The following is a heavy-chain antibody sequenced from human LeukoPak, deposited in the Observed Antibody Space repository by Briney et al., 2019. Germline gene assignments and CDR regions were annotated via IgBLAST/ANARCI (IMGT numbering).Heavy chain of an antibody. Sequence: GESLKFSCKGSGYGFTSYWIGWVRQMPGKPLEWMGIIYPSDSDTRYSPPFQGQVTISADKSISTAYLQWSSLKASDTAMYYCARLFGSDYGVNSLKGGWGQGTLVTVSS. CDR2: IYPSDSDT. CDR1: GYGFTSYW. J-gene: IGHJ4*02. V-gene: IGHV5-51*01. D-gene: IGHD4-23*01. CDR3: ARLFGSDYGVNSLKGG.